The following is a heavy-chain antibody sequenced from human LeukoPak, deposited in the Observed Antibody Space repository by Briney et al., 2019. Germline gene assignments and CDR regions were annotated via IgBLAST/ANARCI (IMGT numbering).Heavy chain of an antibody. D-gene: IGHD5-12*01. Sequence: GGSLRLFCAASGFTFSTYAMSWVRQAPGKGLEWVSVIHSGDNTYYADSLKDRFTISRDNSKNTLYLQMNSLRAEDTAVYYCARGWLETSSVQAFDYWGQGTLVTVSS. CDR1: GFTFSTYA. CDR3: ARGWLETSSVQAFDY. CDR2: IHSGDNT. J-gene: IGHJ4*02. V-gene: IGHV3-23*03.